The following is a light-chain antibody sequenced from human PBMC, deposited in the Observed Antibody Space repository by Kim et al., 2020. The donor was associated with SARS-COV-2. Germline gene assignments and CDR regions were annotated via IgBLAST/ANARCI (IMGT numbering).Light chain of an antibody. CDR2: GAS. J-gene: IGKJ2*01. Sequence: SAPGERAALSSRASQSVSSNYLAWYQQKPAQAPRLLIYGASSRATGIPDRFSGSGSGTDFTLTISRLEPEDFTVYYCQQYGSSPYTFGQGTKLEI. CDR3: QQYGSSPYT. V-gene: IGKV3-20*01. CDR1: QSVSSNY.